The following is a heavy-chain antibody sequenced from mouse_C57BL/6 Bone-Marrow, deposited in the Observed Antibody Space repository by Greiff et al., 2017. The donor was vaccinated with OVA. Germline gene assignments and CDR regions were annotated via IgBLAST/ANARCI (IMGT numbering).Heavy chain of an antibody. CDR2: IWSGGST. Sequence: QVQLKESGPGLVQPSQSLSITCTVSGFSLTSYGVHWVRQSPGKGPEWLGVIWSGGSTDYNAAFISRLSISKDNSKSQVFFKMNSLQADDTAIYYCARKGPTVGYYAMDYWGQGTSVTVSS. D-gene: IGHD1-1*01. V-gene: IGHV2-2*01. CDR1: GFSLTSYG. CDR3: ARKGPTVGYYAMDY. J-gene: IGHJ4*01.